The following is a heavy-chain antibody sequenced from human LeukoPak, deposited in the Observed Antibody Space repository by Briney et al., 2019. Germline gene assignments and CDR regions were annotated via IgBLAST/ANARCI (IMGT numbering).Heavy chain of an antibody. Sequence: GGSLRLSCAASGFTFSSYSMNWVRQAPGKGLEWVSVIYSGGSTYYADSVKGRFTISRDNSKNTLYLQMNSLRAEDTAVYYCARGRGGNLDYWGQGTLVTVSS. CDR1: GFTFSSYS. CDR3: ARGRGGNLDY. CDR2: IYSGGST. D-gene: IGHD4-23*01. J-gene: IGHJ4*02. V-gene: IGHV3-53*01.